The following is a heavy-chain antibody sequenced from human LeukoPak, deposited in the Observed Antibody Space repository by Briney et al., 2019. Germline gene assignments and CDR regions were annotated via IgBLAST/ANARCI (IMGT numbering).Heavy chain of an antibody. CDR1: GFTFSDYY. CDR2: ISSSGSTI. D-gene: IGHD6-13*01. Sequence: KPGGSLRLSCAASGFTFSDYYMSWIRQAPGKGLEWVSYISSSGSTIYYADSVKGRFTISRDNAKNSLYLQMNSLRAEDTAVYYCAREEHRGMAPSYYFDYWGQGTLVTVSS. V-gene: IGHV3-11*01. CDR3: AREEHRGMAPSYYFDY. J-gene: IGHJ4*02.